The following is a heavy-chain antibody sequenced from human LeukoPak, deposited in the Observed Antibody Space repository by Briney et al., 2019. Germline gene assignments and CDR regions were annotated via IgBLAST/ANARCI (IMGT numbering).Heavy chain of an antibody. Sequence: SGTLSLTCGVSGGSITNTNYWTWVRQPPGKGLEWIGEVNLQGSTNYDPSLMGRVAISVDTSENHISLQLTSVTAADTAVYYCAREGGPYRPLDYSGQGTLVTVSS. CDR2: VNLQGST. J-gene: IGHJ4*02. V-gene: IGHV4-4*02. CDR1: GGSITNTNY. CDR3: AREGGPYRPLDY.